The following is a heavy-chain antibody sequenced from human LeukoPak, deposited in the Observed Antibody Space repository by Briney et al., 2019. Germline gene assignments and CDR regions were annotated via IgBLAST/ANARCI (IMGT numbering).Heavy chain of an antibody. CDR1: GFTFSSYA. J-gene: IGHJ4*02. CDR2: IRNDGSNK. V-gene: IGHV3-30*02. D-gene: IGHD4-17*01. CDR3: AKDRGHYGDHAYYFDY. Sequence: QPGGSLRLSCAASGFTFSSYAMSWVRQAPGKGLEWVAFIRNDGSNKYYADSVKGRLTISRDNSKNTLYLQMNSLRAEDTAVYYCAKDRGHYGDHAYYFDYWGQGTLVTVSS.